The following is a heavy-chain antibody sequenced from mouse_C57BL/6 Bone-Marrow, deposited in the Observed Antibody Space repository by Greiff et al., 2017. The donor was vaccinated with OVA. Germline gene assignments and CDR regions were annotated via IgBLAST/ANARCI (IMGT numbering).Heavy chain of an antibody. CDR3: ARFGSYGSSYPAWFAY. V-gene: IGHV1-72*01. Sequence: QVQLQQPGAELVKPGASVKLSCKASGYTFTSYWMHWVKQRPGRGLEWIGRIDPNSGGTKYNDKFKSKATRTVDKPSSTAYMQLSSLTSEDSAVYYCARFGSYGSSYPAWFAYWGQGTLVTVSA. CDR2: IDPNSGGT. CDR1: GYTFTSYW. J-gene: IGHJ3*01. D-gene: IGHD1-1*01.